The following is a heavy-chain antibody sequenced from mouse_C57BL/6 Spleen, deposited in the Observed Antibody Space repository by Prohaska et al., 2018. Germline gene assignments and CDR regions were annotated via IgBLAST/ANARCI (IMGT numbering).Heavy chain of an antibody. CDR2: IDPSDSYT. CDR3: ARYPTAQAPWFAY. Sequence: QVQLQQPGAELVRPGTSVKLSCKASGYTFTSYWMHWVKQRPGQVLEWIGVIDPSDSYTNYNQKFKGKATLTVDTSSSTAYMQLSSLTSEDSAVYYCARYPTAQAPWFAYWGQGTLVTVSA. J-gene: IGHJ3*01. V-gene: IGHV1-59*01. CDR1: GYTFTSYW. D-gene: IGHD3-2*02.